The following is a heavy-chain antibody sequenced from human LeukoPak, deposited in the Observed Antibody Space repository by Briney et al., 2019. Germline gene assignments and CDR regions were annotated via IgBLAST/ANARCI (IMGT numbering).Heavy chain of an antibody. Sequence: GGTLRLSCAASGFTFSSYGMSWVRQAPGKGLEWVASINQDGSEQYYVDSVKGRFTISRDNAKNSLYLQMSSLRAEDTAVYYCARYRLVWLPVPAFEYWGQGTLVTVSS. J-gene: IGHJ4*02. CDR2: INQDGSEQ. V-gene: IGHV3-7*01. CDR1: GFTFSSYG. CDR3: ARYRLVWLPVPAFEY. D-gene: IGHD5-12*01.